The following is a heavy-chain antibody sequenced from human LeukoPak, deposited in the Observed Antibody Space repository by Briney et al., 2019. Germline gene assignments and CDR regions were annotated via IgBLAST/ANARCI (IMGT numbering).Heavy chain of an antibody. V-gene: IGHV3-30*03. CDR3: AREEKPLIIYYDSSGYWSY. D-gene: IGHD3-22*01. CDR1: GFTFSSYG. CDR2: ISYVGSNK. Sequence: GGSLRLSCAASGFTFSSYGMHWVRQAPGKGLEWVAVISYVGSNKYYADSVKGRFTISRDNSKNTLYLQMNSLRAEDTAVYYCAREEKPLIIYYDSSGYWSYWGQGTLVTVSS. J-gene: IGHJ4*02.